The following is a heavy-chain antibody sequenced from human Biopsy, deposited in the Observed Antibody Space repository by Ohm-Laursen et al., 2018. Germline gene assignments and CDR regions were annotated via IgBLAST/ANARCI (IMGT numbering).Heavy chain of an antibody. V-gene: IGHV1-2*02. CDR2: INPNSGNA. J-gene: IGHJ6*02. CDR1: GYTFAGYY. Sequence: GASAKVSCKVSGYTFAGYYLHWVRQAPGHGLEWMGWINPNSGNANYAQSFQGRLTVTRDTSISTAYMELTSLTFDDTAIYYCARVPAYPSIDGYYGLDLWGQGTTVIVSS. CDR3: ARVPAYPSIDGYYGLDL. D-gene: IGHD3-9*01.